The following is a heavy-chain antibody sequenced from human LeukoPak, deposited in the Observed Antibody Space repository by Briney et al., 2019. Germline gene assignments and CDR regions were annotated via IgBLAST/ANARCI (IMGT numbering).Heavy chain of an antibody. Sequence: SETLSLTCTVSGGSISSYYWSWIRQPPGKGLEWIGYIYYSGSTNYNPSLKSRVTIPVDTSKNQFSLKLSSVTAADTAVYYCARGGGYCSSTSCYAFDYWGQGTLVTVSS. D-gene: IGHD2-2*01. CDR2: IYYSGST. J-gene: IGHJ4*02. CDR1: GGSISSYY. V-gene: IGHV4-59*01. CDR3: ARGGGYCSSTSCYAFDY.